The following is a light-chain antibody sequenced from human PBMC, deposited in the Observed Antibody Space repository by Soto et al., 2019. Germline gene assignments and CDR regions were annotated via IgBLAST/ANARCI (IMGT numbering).Light chain of an antibody. J-gene: IGKJ4*01. Sequence: EIVMTQSPATLSVSPGERAIFSCRASQSVDSKLAGYQQNLGQAPRLLIYDASTRATGIPARFSGSGSGTEFTLTISSLQSEDFAIYYCQQYYVWNTFGGGTKV. V-gene: IGKV3D-15*01. CDR1: QSVDSK. CDR3: QQYYVWNT. CDR2: DAS.